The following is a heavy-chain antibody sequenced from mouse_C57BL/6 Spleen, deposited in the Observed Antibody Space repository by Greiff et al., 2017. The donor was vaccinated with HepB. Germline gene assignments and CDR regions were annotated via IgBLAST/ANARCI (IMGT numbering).Heavy chain of an antibody. CDR1: GYTFTSYW. Sequence: QVQLQQSGAELVKPGASVKLSCTASGYTFTSYWMHWVKQRPGQGLEWIGMIHPNSGSTNYNEKFKSKATLTVDKSSSTAYMQLSSLTSEDSAVYYCARIGSNCDYAMDYWGQGTSVTVSS. D-gene: IGHD2-5*01. CDR3: ARIGSNCDYAMDY. CDR2: IHPNSGST. V-gene: IGHV1-64*01. J-gene: IGHJ4*01.